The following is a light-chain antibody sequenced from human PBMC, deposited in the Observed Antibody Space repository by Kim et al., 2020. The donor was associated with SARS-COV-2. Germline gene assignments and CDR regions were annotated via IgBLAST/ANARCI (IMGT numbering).Light chain of an antibody. CDR2: DVS. Sequence: SITISCTGTSRDVVAYDYVSWYQKYPGRAPKLMFYDVSNRPSGVSHRFSGSKSGNTASLIISGLQAEDEADYYCSSFTRSRLPYVLGTGTKVTVL. V-gene: IGLV2-14*03. CDR1: SRDVVAYDY. J-gene: IGLJ1*01. CDR3: SSFTRSRLPYV.